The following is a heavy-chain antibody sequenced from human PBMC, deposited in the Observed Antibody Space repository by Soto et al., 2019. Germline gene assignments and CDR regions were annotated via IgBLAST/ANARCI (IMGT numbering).Heavy chain of an antibody. CDR2: INAGNGNT. CDR3: ARIIVVVTALDY. V-gene: IGHV1-3*05. CDR1: GYTFTSYA. J-gene: IGHJ4*02. D-gene: IGHD2-21*02. Sequence: QVQLVQSGAEEKKPGASVKVSCKASGYTFTSYAMHWVLQAPGQRLEWMGWINAGNGNTKYSQKSQGRVTITRDTSASTAYIELSSLRSEDTAVYYCARIIVVVTALDYWGQGTLVTVSS.